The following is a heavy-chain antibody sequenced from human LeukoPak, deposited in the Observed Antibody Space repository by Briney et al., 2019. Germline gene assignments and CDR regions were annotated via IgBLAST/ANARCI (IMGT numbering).Heavy chain of an antibody. CDR1: GGSISRYY. CDR3: AREGYALGAFDT. V-gene: IGHV4-59*01. Sequence: SETLSLTCTVSGGSISRYYWSWIRQPPGKGREWIGYIYYSGSTNYNPSLKSRVTISVDTSKTQFSLKLSSVTAADTAVYYCAREGYALGAFDTWGQGTPVTVSS. CDR2: IYYSGST. D-gene: IGHD2-8*01. J-gene: IGHJ3*02.